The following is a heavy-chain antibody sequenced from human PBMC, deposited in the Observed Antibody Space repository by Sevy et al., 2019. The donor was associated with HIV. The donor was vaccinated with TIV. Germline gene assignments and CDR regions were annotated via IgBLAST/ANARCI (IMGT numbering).Heavy chain of an antibody. CDR2: ISGSGGST. V-gene: IGHV3-23*01. D-gene: IGHD3-22*01. CDR1: GFTFSSYA. Sequence: GGSLRLSCAASGFTFSSYAMSWVRHAPGKGLEWVSAISGSGGSTYYADSVKGRFTISRDNSKNTLYLQMNSLRAEDTAVYYCAKASGYYNEFPFDYWGQGTLVTVSS. CDR3: AKASGYYNEFPFDY. J-gene: IGHJ4*02.